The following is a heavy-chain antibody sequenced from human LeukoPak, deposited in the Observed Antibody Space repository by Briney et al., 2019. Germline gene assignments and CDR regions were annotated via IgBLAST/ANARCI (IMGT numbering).Heavy chain of an antibody. J-gene: IGHJ4*02. CDR3: AKDLAYYDSSGYHLFDY. V-gene: IGHV3-30*02. Sequence: GGSLRLSCAASGFTFSSYGMHWVRQAPGKGLEWVAFIRYDGSNKYYADSVKGRFTISRDNSKDTLYLQMNSLRAEDTAVYYCAKDLAYYDSSGYHLFDYWGQGTLVTVSS. D-gene: IGHD3-22*01. CDR1: GFTFSSYG. CDR2: IRYDGSNK.